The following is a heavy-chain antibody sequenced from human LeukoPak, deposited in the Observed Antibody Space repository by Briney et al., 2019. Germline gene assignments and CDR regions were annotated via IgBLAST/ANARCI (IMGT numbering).Heavy chain of an antibody. CDR1: GFTFSSYA. CDR2: ISGSGGST. CDR3: AKDGRIRPHAGINGGYFDY. V-gene: IGHV3-23*01. D-gene: IGHD2-2*01. J-gene: IGHJ4*02. Sequence: LGGSLRLSCAASGFTFSSYAMSWVRQAPGKGLEWVSAISGSGGSTYYADSVKGRFTISRDNSKNTLYLQMNSLRAEDTAVYYCAKDGRIRPHAGINGGYFDYWGQGTLVTVSS.